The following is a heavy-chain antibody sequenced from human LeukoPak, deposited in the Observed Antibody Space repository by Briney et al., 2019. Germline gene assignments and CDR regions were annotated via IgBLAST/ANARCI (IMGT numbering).Heavy chain of an antibody. CDR3: ARGGYTIYRSRTPNMDV. J-gene: IGHJ6*03. CDR2: INHSSRST. V-gene: IGHV4-34*01. Sequence: SETLSLTCTVSGDSITTYYWSWIRQPPGKGLEWSGEINHSSRSTNWNPSLKSRVTISLDTSKKQFSLKLNSVTAADTAVYYCARGGYTIYRSRTPNMDVWGKGTTVTVSS. CDR1: GDSITTYY. D-gene: IGHD3-3*01.